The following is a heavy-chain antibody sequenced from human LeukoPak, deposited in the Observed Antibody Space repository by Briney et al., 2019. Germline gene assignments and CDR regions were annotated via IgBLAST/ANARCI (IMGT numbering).Heavy chain of an antibody. Sequence: SETLSLTCTVSGGSISSYYWSWIRQPPGKGLEWIGYIYYSGSTNYNPSLKSRVTISVDTSKNQFSLKLSSVTAADTAVYYCARGARLEWLLSSRLAYMDVWGKGTTVTVSS. V-gene: IGHV4-59*01. CDR2: IYYSGST. CDR3: ARGARLEWLLSSRLAYMDV. D-gene: IGHD3-3*01. CDR1: GGSISSYY. J-gene: IGHJ6*03.